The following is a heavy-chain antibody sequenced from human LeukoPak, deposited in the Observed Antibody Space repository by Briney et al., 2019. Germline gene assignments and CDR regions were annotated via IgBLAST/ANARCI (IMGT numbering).Heavy chain of an antibody. CDR2: IYYSGST. CDR3: ARPVPSRLGWFDP. D-gene: IGHD1-1*01. Sequence: SETLSLTCTVSGGSISSYYWGWIRQPPGKGLEWIGNIYYSGSTYYSPSLKSRVTISVDTSKNQFSLKLSSVTAADTAVYYCARPVPSRLGWFDPWGQGTLVTVSS. J-gene: IGHJ5*02. CDR1: GGSISSYY. V-gene: IGHV4-39*01.